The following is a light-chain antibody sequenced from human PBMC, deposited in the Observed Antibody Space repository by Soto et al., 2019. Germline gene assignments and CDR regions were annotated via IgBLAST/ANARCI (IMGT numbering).Light chain of an antibody. CDR2: GNT. J-gene: IGLJ1*01. V-gene: IGLV1-40*01. Sequence: QTVVTQPPSVSGAPGQRVTISCTGSSSNIGAGYDVHWYQQLPGTAPKLLIYGNTNQPSGVPDRFSGSKSGTSASLAITGLQAEDEADYYCQSYDSRLSAYVFGTGTKVTVL. CDR1: SSNIGAGYD. CDR3: QSYDSRLSAYV.